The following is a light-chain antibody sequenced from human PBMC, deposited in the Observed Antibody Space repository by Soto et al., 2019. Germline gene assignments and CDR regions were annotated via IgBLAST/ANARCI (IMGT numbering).Light chain of an antibody. CDR3: SSYTSSSTRV. V-gene: IGLV2-14*01. CDR2: DVS. CDR1: SSDVGGYNY. J-gene: IGLJ2*01. Sequence: QSALTQPASVSGSPGQSITISCTGTSSDVGGYNYVSWYQQHPGKDPKLMIYDVSNRPSGVSNRFSGSKSGNTASLTISWIQAEDEADYYCSSYTSSSTRVFGGGTKVTVL.